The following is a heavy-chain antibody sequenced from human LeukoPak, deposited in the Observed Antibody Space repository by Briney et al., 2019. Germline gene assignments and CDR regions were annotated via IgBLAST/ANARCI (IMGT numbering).Heavy chain of an antibody. CDR3: ARDSRYGSGSYLAFDI. V-gene: IGHV3-7*01. Sequence: GGSLRLSCAASGFTFSSYLMSWVRQAPGKGLEWVANIKQDVSEKYYVDSVKGRFTISRDNAKNSLYLQMNSLRAEDTAVYYCARDSRYGSGSYLAFDIWGQGTMVTVSS. J-gene: IGHJ3*02. CDR2: IKQDVSEK. CDR1: GFTFSSYL. D-gene: IGHD3-10*01.